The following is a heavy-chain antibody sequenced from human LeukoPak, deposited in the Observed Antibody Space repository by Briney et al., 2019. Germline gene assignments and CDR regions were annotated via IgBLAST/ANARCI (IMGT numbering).Heavy chain of an antibody. D-gene: IGHD3-10*01. CDR1: GGSISSYY. CDR2: IYYSGST. V-gene: IGHV4-59*01. Sequence: SETLSLTCTVSGGSISSYYWSWIRQPPGKGLEWIGYIYYSGSTNYNPSLKSRVTISVGTSKNQFSLKLSSVTAADTAVYYCARDRGGSGSQDYYYYGMDVWGKGTTVTVSS. J-gene: IGHJ6*04. CDR3: ARDRGGSGSQDYYYYGMDV.